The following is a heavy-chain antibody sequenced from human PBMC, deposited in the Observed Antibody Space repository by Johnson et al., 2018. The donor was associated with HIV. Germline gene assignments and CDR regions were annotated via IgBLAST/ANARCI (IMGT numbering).Heavy chain of an antibody. J-gene: IGHJ3*02. V-gene: IGHV3-23*04. D-gene: IGHD1-26*01. CDR3: ARDSGQGWELLTDAFDI. CDR1: GFTVSSNY. Sequence: EVQVVESGGGLVQPGGSLRLSCAASGFTVSSNYMSWVRQAPGKGLEWVSAISGSGGSTYYADSVKGRFTISRDNSKNSLYLQMNSLRAEDTAVYYCARDSGQGWELLTDAFDIWGQGTMVTVFS. CDR2: ISGSGGST.